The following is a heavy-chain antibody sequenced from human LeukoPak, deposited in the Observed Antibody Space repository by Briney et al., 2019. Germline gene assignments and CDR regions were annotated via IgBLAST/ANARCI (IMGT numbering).Heavy chain of an antibody. D-gene: IGHD5-18*01. CDR2: IQYDASNE. Sequence: GGSLRLSCAASGFTFSHYGMHWVRQTPGKGLEWVAFIQYDASNEYYAGSVKGRVSISRDNSKNTLFLQMNSLRPEDTAVYYCARDPADADTAMVTGSYYFDYWGQGTLVTVSS. V-gene: IGHV3-30*02. CDR3: ARDPADADTAMVTGSYYFDY. CDR1: GFTFSHYG. J-gene: IGHJ4*02.